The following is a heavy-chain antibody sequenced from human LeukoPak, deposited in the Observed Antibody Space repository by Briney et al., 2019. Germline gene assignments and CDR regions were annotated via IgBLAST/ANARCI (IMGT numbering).Heavy chain of an antibody. CDR1: GYTLSSYG. Sequence: ASLKVSCKASGYTLSSYGICWVRQAPRQGLEWMGWISAYNGNTNYAQKLQGRVTMTTDTPTSTAYMELRSLRSDDTAVYYCAAILHSSGYSYWGQGTLVTVSS. D-gene: IGHD3-22*01. J-gene: IGHJ4*02. V-gene: IGHV1-18*01. CDR2: ISAYNGNT. CDR3: AAILHSSGYSY.